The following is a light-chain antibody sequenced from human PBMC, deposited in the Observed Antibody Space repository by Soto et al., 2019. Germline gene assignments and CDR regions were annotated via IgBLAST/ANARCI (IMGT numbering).Light chain of an antibody. V-gene: IGKV3-20*01. CDR1: QSVSSNH. CDR2: GAS. J-gene: IGKJ4*01. Sequence: DIVLTQSPGTLSLSPGERATLSCRASQSVSSNHLAWYQQKPGQAPRLLISGASSRASGIPDRFSGSGSGTDFTLTISRLEPEDFATYHCQQYESFFPLTFGGGTKVDIK. CDR3: QQYESFFPLT.